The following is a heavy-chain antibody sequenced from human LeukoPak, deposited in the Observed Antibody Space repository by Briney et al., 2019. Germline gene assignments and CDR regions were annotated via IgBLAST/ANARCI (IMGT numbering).Heavy chain of an antibody. J-gene: IGHJ4*02. Sequence: GGSLRLSCAASGFTFSSYGMHWVRQAPGKGLEWVAVIWYDGSNKYYADSVKGRFTISRDNSKNTLYLQMNSLRAEDTAVYYCARDGHCTNGVCYTLDYWGQGTLVTVSS. V-gene: IGHV3-33*01. CDR3: ARDGHCTNGVCYTLDY. D-gene: IGHD2-8*01. CDR1: GFTFSSYG. CDR2: IWYDGSNK.